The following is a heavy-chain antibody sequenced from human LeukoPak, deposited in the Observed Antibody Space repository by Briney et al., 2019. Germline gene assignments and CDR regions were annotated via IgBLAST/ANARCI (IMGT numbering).Heavy chain of an antibody. D-gene: IGHD5-18*01. Sequence: SVKVSCKASGGTFSSYAISWLRQAPEQGLEWMGRIIPIFGTANYAQKFQGRVTITTDESTSTAYMELSSLRSEDTAVYYCARETMDTAMALPIDYWGQGTLVTVSS. V-gene: IGHV1-69*05. J-gene: IGHJ4*02. CDR3: ARETMDTAMALPIDY. CDR1: GGTFSSYA. CDR2: IIPIFGTA.